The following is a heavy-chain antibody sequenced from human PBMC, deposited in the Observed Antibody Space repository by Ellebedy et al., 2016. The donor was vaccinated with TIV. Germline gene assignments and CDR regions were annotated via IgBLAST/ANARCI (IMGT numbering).Heavy chain of an antibody. Sequence: AASVKVSCKASGYTLTKYPMHWVRQAPGQRLEWMGWINAGNGNPKYSQKFQGRVTITRDTSANTDYMELSSLRSEDTAVYYCARMNGFEYGYEFFSYYGMDVWGQGTTVTVSS. V-gene: IGHV1-3*01. CDR2: INAGNGNP. J-gene: IGHJ6*02. CDR3: ARMNGFEYGYEFFSYYGMDV. CDR1: GYTLTKYP. D-gene: IGHD3/OR15-3a*01.